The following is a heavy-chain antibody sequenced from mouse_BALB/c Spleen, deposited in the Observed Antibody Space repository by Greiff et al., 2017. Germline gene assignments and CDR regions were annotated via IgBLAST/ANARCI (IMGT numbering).Heavy chain of an antibody. CDR3: ARSGGYPFAY. CDR1: GYTFTDYN. V-gene: IGHV1-18*01. Sequence: EVKLMESGPELVKPGASVKIPCKASGYTFTDYNMDWVKQSHGKSLEWIGDINPNNGGTIYNQKFKGKATLTVDKSSSTAYMELRSLTSEDSAVYYCARSGGYPFAYWGQGTLVTVSA. D-gene: IGHD2-2*01. CDR2: INPNNGGT. J-gene: IGHJ3*01.